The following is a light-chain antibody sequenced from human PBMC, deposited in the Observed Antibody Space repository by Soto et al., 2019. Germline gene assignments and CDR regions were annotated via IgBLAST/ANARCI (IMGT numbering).Light chain of an antibody. V-gene: IGLV2-23*02. CDR1: SSDVGSYDL. J-gene: IGLJ2*01. CDR3: CSYAGSYTVV. CDR2: EVS. Sequence: QSVLTQPASVSGSPGQSITISCTGTSSDVGSYDLVSWYQQHPGKAPKLIIYEVSKRPSGLSNRFSGSKSGNTASLTISGLQAEDEADYYCCSYAGSYTVVIGGGTQLTVL.